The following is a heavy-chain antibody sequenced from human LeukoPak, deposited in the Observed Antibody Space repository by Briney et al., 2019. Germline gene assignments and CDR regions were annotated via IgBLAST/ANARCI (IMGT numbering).Heavy chain of an antibody. V-gene: IGHV4-34*01. CDR1: GGSFSGYY. Sequence: PSETLSLTCAVYGGSFSGYYWSWIRQPPGKGLEWIGEINHSGSTNYNPSLKSRVTISVDTSKNQFSLKLSSVTAADTAVYFCARDSEPRGYSGYDYVGNWFDPWGQGTLVTVSS. CDR2: INHSGST. D-gene: IGHD5-12*01. J-gene: IGHJ5*02. CDR3: ARDSEPRGYSGYDYVGNWFDP.